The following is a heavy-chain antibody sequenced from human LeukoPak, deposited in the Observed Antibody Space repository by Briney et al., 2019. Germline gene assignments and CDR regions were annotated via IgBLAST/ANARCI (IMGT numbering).Heavy chain of an antibody. V-gene: IGHV4-39*01. D-gene: IGHD3-3*01. CDR3: ARHCGGLTPYDFWSGYSNYFDY. Sequence: PSETLSLTCTVSGGSISSSSYYWGWIRQPPGKGLEWIGSIYYSGSTYYNPSLKSRVTISVDTSKNQFSLKLSSVTAADTAVYYCARHCGGLTPYDFWSGYSNYFDYWGQGTLVTVSS. CDR1: GGSISSSSYY. J-gene: IGHJ4*02. CDR2: IYYSGST.